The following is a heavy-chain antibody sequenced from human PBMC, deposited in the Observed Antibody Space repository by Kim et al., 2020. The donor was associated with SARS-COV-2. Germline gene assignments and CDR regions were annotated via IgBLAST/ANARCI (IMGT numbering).Heavy chain of an antibody. CDR3: ARASRTTLPNSPWFDP. V-gene: IGHV4-34*01. J-gene: IGHJ5*02. D-gene: IGHD2-2*01. CDR1: GGSFSGYY. CDR2: INHSGST. Sequence: SETLSLTCAVYGGSFSGYYWSWIRQPPGKGLEWIGEINHSGSTNYNPSLKSRVTISVDTSKNQFSLKLSSVTAADTAVYYCARASRTTLPNSPWFDPWGQGTLVTVSS.